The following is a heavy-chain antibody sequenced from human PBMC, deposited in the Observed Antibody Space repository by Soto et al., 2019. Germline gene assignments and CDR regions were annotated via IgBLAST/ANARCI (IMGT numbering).Heavy chain of an antibody. Sequence: QVHLEQWGAGLLKPSETLSLTCAVYGESFSGYYWSWIRQPPEKGLEWIGEINHSGSTYYNPSLESRVTISVDTSKNQVSLTLNSVNAADTAVYYCARGWYRPVLGVVYHDYWGQGTLVTVSS. CDR3: ARGWYRPVLGVVYHDY. V-gene: IGHV4-34*01. CDR2: INHSGST. D-gene: IGHD3-3*01. CDR1: GESFSGYY. J-gene: IGHJ4*02.